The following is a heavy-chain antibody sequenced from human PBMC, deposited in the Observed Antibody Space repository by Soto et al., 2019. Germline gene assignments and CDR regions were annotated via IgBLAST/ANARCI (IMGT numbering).Heavy chain of an antibody. V-gene: IGHV4-34*01. CDR2: INHSGRT. J-gene: IGHJ5*02. CDR3: ARDVTSAYASS. CDR1: GGSFTDHY. Sequence: SDTLSLTCAVYGGSFTDHYWNWIRQTPGKGLEWIGEINHSGRTTYNPSLKSRVTMSVDTSKNQFSLKLTSVTAADTAVYYCARDVTSAYASSWGQGTLVTVS. D-gene: IGHD5-12*01.